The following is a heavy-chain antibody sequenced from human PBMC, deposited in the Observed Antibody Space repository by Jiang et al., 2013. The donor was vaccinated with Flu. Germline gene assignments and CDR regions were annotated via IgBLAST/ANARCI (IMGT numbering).Heavy chain of an antibody. Sequence: SGSELKKPGASVKVSCKASGCTFTSYAMNWVRQAPGQGLEWMGWINTNTGNPTYAQGFTGRFVFSLDTSVSTAYLQISSLKAEDTAVYYCARDLWLSLRFAVKSYGMDVWGQGTTVTVSS. J-gene: IGHJ6*02. CDR1: GCTFTSYA. V-gene: IGHV7-4-1*02. CDR2: INTNTGNP. D-gene: IGHD4-11*01. CDR3: ARDLWLSLRFAVKSYGMDV.